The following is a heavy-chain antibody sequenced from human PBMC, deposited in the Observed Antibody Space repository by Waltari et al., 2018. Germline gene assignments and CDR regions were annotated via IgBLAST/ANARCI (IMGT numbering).Heavy chain of an antibody. CDR3: ARDVAMGLFGIPDHHGWDV. CDR2: IYSGAEV. Sequence: EVQLVESGGGLIQPGGSLSLPCDASGFTVSSNYMNWNRQAPGKGLEWVAGIYSGAEVHYGDSGKGRFTISRDKNKNTVDLQMNTLRIEDTAIYYCARDVAMGLFGIPDHHGWDVWGQGTTVIVSS. CDR1: GFTVSSNY. D-gene: IGHD3-10*01. J-gene: IGHJ6*02. V-gene: IGHV3-53*01.